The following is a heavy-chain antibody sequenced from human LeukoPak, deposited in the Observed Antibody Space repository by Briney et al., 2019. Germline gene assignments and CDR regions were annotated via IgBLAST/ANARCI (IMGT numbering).Heavy chain of an antibody. CDR1: GGSISSGGYY. D-gene: IGHD1-26*01. J-gene: IGHJ3*02. CDR2: IYHSGST. V-gene: IGHV4-30-2*01. CDR3: ARGSYAFEI. Sequence: SETLSLTCTVSGGSISSGGYYWSWIRQPPGKGLEWIGYIYHSGSTYYNPSLKSRVTISVDTSKNQFSLMLSSVTAADTAVYYCARGSYAFEIWGQGTMVTVSS.